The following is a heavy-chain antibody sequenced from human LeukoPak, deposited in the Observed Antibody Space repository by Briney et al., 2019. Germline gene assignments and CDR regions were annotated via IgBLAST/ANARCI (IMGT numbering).Heavy chain of an antibody. J-gene: IGHJ5*02. D-gene: IGHD5-12*01. CDR3: VKGPAGYEYPLNWFDP. Sequence: GGSLRLSCAASGFTFSSYGMHWVRQAPGKGLEYVSAISSNGGSTYYADSVKGRFTISRDNSKNTLYLQMSSLRAEDTAVYYCVKGPAGYEYPLNWFDPWGQGTLVIVSS. V-gene: IGHV3-64D*06. CDR2: ISSNGGST. CDR1: GFTFSSYG.